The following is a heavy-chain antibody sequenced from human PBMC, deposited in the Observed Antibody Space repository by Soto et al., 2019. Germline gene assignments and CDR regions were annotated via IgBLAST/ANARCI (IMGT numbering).Heavy chain of an antibody. CDR3: VREGPLDY. V-gene: IGHV3-7*01. J-gene: IGHJ4*02. Sequence: TGGSLRLSCEASGFTFSMHWMSWVRQAPGKGLEWVANIKQDGGEKYYVGSVKGRFTISRDNAKNSLYLQMNSLRAEDTAVYYCVREGPLDYWGQGTLVTVSS. CDR1: GFTFSMHW. CDR2: IKQDGGEK.